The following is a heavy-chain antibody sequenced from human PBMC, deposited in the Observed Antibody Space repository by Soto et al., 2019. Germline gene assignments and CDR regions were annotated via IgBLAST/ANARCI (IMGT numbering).Heavy chain of an antibody. J-gene: IGHJ4*02. D-gene: IGHD1-1*01. Sequence: GGSLRLSCAASGITFGIYGMHWVRQAPGKGLEWLAVIWFDGSTQYYADSVKGRFTISRDNAKNTLYLQMNNPRAEDTALYYCARDHLLPGTGYFDYWGQGPQFTVSS. CDR1: GITFGIYG. V-gene: IGHV3-33*01. CDR3: ARDHLLPGTGYFDY. CDR2: IWFDGSTQ.